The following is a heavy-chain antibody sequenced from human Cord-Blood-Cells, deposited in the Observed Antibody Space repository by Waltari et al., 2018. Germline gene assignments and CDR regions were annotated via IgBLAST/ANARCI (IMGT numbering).Heavy chain of an antibody. V-gene: IGHV1-69*01. J-gene: IGHJ3*02. CDR1: GGTFSSYA. CDR2: IIPIVGTA. D-gene: IGHD7-27*01. CDR3: AQPWTGDDAFDI. Sequence: QVQLVQSGAEVKKPGSSVKVSCKPSGGTFSSYALSWVRQAPGQGLERMGGIIPIVGTANYAQKFQGRGTITADEATSTAYMELSSLRSEDTAVYYCAQPWTGDDAFDIWGQGTMFTVSS.